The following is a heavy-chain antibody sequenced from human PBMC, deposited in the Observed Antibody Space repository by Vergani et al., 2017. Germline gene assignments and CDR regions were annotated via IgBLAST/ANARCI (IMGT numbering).Heavy chain of an antibody. CDR1: GYTFTGYF. CDR2: INPNRGVT. CDR3: AKDRANSGAYPIDF. Sequence: QVRLIQSAAEVKKPGASVRVSCKASGYTFTGYFIHWVRQAPGQGLEWMGWINPNRGVTNYGQKFHGRVTMTSDTSTNTVYMELSRLKSDDTALYYCAKDRANSGAYPIDFWGPGTLVTVSS. D-gene: IGHD1-26*01. J-gene: IGHJ4*02. V-gene: IGHV1-2*02.